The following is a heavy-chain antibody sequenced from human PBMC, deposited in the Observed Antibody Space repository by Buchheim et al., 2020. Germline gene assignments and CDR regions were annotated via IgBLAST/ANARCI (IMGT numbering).Heavy chain of an antibody. J-gene: IGHJ3*02. CDR3: ARDRVPYYDSSGYYPGNGNGDAFDI. CDR2: IIPIFGTA. CDR1: GGTFSSYA. V-gene: IGHV1-69*01. Sequence: QVQLVQSGAEVKKPGSSVKVSCKASGGTFSSYAISWVRQAPGQGLEWMGGIIPIFGTANYAQKFQGRVTITADESTSTAYMELSSLRSEDTAVYYCARDRVPYYDSSGYYPGNGNGDAFDIWGQGT. D-gene: IGHD3-22*01.